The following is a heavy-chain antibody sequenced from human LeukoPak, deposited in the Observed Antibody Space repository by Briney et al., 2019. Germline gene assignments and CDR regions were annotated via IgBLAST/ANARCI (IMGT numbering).Heavy chain of an antibody. J-gene: IGHJ4*02. CDR1: GFTFSSYA. V-gene: IGHV3-30-3*01. D-gene: IGHD3-22*01. Sequence: GGSLRLSCAASGFTFSSYAMHWVRQAPGKGLEWVAVISYDGSNKYYADSVKGRFTISRENSKNTLYLQMNSLRAEDTAVYYCASSRGIYYDSIFDYWGQGTLVTVSS. CDR3: ASSRGIYYDSIFDY. CDR2: ISYDGSNK.